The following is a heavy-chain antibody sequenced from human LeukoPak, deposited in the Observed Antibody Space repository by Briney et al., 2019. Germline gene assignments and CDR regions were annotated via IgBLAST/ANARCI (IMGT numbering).Heavy chain of an antibody. Sequence: PGGSLRLSCAASGFTFSSYAMSWVRQAPGKGLEWVSAISGSGGSTYYADSVKGRFTISRDNSRDTLYLQMNSLRAEDTAVYYCAKDDAVVITTAFDYWGQGTLVTVSS. CDR3: AKDDAVVITTAFDY. J-gene: IGHJ4*02. CDR1: GFTFSSYA. CDR2: ISGSGGST. D-gene: IGHD3-22*01. V-gene: IGHV3-23*01.